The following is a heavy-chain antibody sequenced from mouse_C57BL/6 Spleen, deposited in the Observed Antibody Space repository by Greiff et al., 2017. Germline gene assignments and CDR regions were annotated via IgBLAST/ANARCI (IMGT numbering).Heavy chain of an antibody. CDR3: VRQTGTGGAMDY. CDR2: IRSKSNNYAT. V-gene: IGHV10-1*01. J-gene: IGHJ4*01. Sequence: VQLVESGGGLVQPKGSLKLSCAASGFSFNTYAMNWVRQAPGQGLEWVARIRSKSNNYATYYADSVKDRFTISRDDSESMLYLQMNNLKTEDTAMYYCVRQTGTGGAMDYWGQGTSVTVSS. CDR1: GFSFNTYA. D-gene: IGHD4-1*01.